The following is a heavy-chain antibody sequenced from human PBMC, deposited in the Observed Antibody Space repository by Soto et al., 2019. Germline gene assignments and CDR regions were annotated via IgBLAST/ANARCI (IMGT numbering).Heavy chain of an antibody. CDR1: GFAFSSYW. D-gene: IGHD6-13*01. CDR3: IKAATAAGLGGYS. J-gene: IGHJ4*02. V-gene: IGHV3-74*01. Sequence: EVQLVESGGGLVQPGGSLRLSCAASGFAFSSYWMHWVRQVPGKGLVWVSRISSDGRNATYADSVKGRFTISRDNAKNTRHLQMNGLTDEDTAVHLCIKAATAAGLGGYSWAEGTLATVSS. CDR2: ISSDGRNA.